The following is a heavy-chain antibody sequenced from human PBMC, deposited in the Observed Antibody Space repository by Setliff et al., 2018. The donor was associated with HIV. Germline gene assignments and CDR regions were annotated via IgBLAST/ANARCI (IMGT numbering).Heavy chain of an antibody. J-gene: IGHJ4*02. Sequence: SETLSLTCTVSGGSISGSSDYWGWIRQPPGKGLEWIGSIFYTGSTHYNPSLKGRVTVSVDTSINQFSLKLSSVTAADTSVYYCARHSSSGYLPYYFDYWGQGTLVTVSS. D-gene: IGHD3-3*01. V-gene: IGHV4-39*01. CDR3: ARHSSSGYLPYYFDY. CDR2: IFYTGST. CDR1: GGSISGSSDY.